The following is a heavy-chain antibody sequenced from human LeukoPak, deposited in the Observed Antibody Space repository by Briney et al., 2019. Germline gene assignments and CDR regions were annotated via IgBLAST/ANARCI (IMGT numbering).Heavy chain of an antibody. CDR3: AKRPRDTSGYYLGAFDG. D-gene: IGHD3-22*01. CDR2: ISASGGDT. Sequence: GGSLRVSCAASGFTFSSYAMTWVRQAQGKGLEWVSAISASGGDTYYADSVKGRFTISRDNSKNTLYLHMSSLRAEDTAVYFCAKRPRDTSGYYLGAFDGWGQGTTVTVSS. CDR1: GFTFSSYA. V-gene: IGHV3-23*01. J-gene: IGHJ3*01.